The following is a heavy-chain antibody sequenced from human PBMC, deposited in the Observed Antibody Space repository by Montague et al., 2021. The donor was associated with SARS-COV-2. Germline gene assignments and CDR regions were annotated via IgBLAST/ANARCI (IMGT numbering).Heavy chain of an antibody. Sequence: SLRLSWAASGFPFSNIWMSWVRQAPGKGLEWVANIKPDESEKNYVDSVKGRFSISRDNAKNSLYLQMDNLRAEDTAIYYCAKNGGAHGLDVWGQGTSVSVSS. CDR2: IKPDESEK. D-gene: IGHD4-23*01. J-gene: IGHJ6*02. V-gene: IGHV3-7*01. CDR1: GFPFSNIW. CDR3: AKNGGAHGLDV.